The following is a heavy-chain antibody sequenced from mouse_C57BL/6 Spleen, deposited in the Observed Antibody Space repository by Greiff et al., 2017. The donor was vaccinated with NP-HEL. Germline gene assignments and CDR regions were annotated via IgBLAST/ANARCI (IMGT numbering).Heavy chain of an antibody. D-gene: IGHD1-1*01. Sequence: VQLQQPGAELVMPGASVKLSCKASGYTFTSYWMHWVKQRPGQGLEWIGEIDPSDSYTNYNQKFKGKSTLTVDKSSSTAYMQLSSLTSEDSAVYYCARKAYYDGAWFAYWGQGTLVTVSA. V-gene: IGHV1-69*01. CDR2: IDPSDSYT. J-gene: IGHJ3*01. CDR3: ARKAYYDGAWFAY. CDR1: GYTFTSYW.